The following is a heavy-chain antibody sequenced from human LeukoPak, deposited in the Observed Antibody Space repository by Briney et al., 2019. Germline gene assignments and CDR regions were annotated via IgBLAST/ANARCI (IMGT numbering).Heavy chain of an antibody. CDR1: GYTFTSYG. J-gene: IGHJ4*02. CDR2: ISGYNGNT. Sequence: ASVKVSCKASGYTFTSYGITWVRQAPGQGLEWMGWISGYNGNTNYAQKFQGRVTKTTDTSTNTAYMELRSLRSDDTAVYYCARSRSSDYASSAADYWGQGTLVTVSS. CDR3: ARSRSSDYASSAADY. V-gene: IGHV1-18*01. D-gene: IGHD4-17*01.